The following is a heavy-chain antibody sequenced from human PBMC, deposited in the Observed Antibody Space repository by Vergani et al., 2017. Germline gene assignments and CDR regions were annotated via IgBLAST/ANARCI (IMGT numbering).Heavy chain of an antibody. J-gene: IGHJ4*02. CDR1: GGSLSGYY. CDR3: TRSIVSRNHPDYFDN. Sequence: QVQLQESGPGLVRPSETLSLTCTVSGGSLSGYYWNWIRQTPGEGLEWIGYVEDSGYFNYNPSLKTRVSMSSDTSNNQFSLRLSSVTVADTAVYYCTRSIVSRNHPDYFDNWGQGTLVTVSS. CDR2: VEDSGYF. V-gene: IGHV4-59*01. D-gene: IGHD1-14*01.